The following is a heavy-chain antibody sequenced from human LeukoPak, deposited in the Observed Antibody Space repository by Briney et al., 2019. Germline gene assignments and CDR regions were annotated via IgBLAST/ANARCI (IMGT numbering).Heavy chain of an antibody. V-gene: IGHV3-21*01. CDR2: ISSSSSYI. Sequence: GGSLRLSCAASGFTFSSYAMNWVRPAPGKGLEWVSSISSSSSYIYYADSVKGRFTISRDDAKNSLYLQMNSLRAEDTAVYYCARGPTSGWYSILGTFDIWGQGTMVTVSS. CDR3: ARGPTSGWYSILGTFDI. CDR1: GFTFSSYA. J-gene: IGHJ3*02. D-gene: IGHD6-19*01.